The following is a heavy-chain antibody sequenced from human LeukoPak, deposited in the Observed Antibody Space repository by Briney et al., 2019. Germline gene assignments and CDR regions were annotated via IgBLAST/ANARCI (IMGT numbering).Heavy chain of an antibody. J-gene: IGHJ4*02. CDR2: INHSGST. Sequence: SETLSLTCAVYGGSFSGYYWSWFRQPPGKGLEWIGEINHSGSTNYNPSLKSRVTISVDTSKNQFSLKLSSVTAADTAVYYCARGRGGGGYGDYDYWGQGTLVTVSS. CDR1: GGSFSGYY. V-gene: IGHV4-34*01. D-gene: IGHD4-17*01. CDR3: ARGRGGGGYGDYDY.